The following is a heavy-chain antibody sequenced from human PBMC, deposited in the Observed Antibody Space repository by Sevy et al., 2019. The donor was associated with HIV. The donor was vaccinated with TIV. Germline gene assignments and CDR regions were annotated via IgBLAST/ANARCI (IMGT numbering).Heavy chain of an antibody. J-gene: IGHJ4*02. CDR3: AKDLEGYDSSGYLPFDY. V-gene: IGHV3-30*02. CDR1: GFTFSSYG. CDR2: IWNDGSNK. D-gene: IGHD3-22*01. Sequence: GGSLRLSCAASGFTFSSYGMHWVRQAPGKGLEWVAVIWNDGSNKYYADSVKGRFTISRDNSKNTLYLQMNSLRAEDTAVYYCAKDLEGYDSSGYLPFDYWGQGTLVTVSS.